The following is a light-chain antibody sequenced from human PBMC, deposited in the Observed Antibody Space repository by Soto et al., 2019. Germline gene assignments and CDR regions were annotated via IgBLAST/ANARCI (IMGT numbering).Light chain of an antibody. CDR2: DVS. CDR1: SSDVGGYNY. J-gene: IGLJ1*01. Sequence: QSVLTQPASVSGSPGQSITISCTGTSSDVGGYNYVSWYQQHPGKAPKLMIYDVSNRPSGVSNRFSGSKSGNTASLTISGLQADDEADYYCTSYTTSSTYVFGTGTKATVL. CDR3: TSYTTSSTYV. V-gene: IGLV2-14*01.